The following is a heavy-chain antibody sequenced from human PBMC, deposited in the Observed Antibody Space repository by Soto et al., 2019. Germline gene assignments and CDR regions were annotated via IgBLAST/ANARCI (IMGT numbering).Heavy chain of an antibody. CDR2: INHSGST. Sequence: SETLSLTCAVYGGSFSGYYWSWIRQPPGKGLEWIGEINHSGSTNYNPSLKSRVTISVDTSKNQFSLKLSSVTAADTAVYYCARGRGDYRGYYYYYMDVWGKGTTVTVSS. CDR1: GGSFSGYY. D-gene: IGHD4-17*01. J-gene: IGHJ6*03. V-gene: IGHV4-34*01. CDR3: ARGRGDYRGYYYYYMDV.